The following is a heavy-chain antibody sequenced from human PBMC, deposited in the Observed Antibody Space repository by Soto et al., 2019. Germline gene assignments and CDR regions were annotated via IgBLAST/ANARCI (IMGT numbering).Heavy chain of an antibody. CDR1: GFTFGDYA. J-gene: IGHJ6*02. CDR3: TRAGFEDFWSGYYRDYYYYGMDV. V-gene: IGHV3-49*04. Sequence: GGSLRLSCTASGFTFGDYAMSWVRQAPGRGLEWVGFIRSKAYGGTTEYAASVKGRFTISRDDSKSIAYLQMNSLKTEDTAVYYCTRAGFEDFWSGYYRDYYYYGMDVWGQGTTVTVSS. D-gene: IGHD3-3*01. CDR2: IRSKAYGGTT.